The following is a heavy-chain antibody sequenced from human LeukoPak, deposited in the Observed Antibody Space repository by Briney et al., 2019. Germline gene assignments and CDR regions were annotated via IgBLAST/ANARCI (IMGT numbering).Heavy chain of an antibody. CDR2: IRPNSGGT. CDR1: GYTFAAYY. V-gene: IGHV1-2*02. CDR3: ARDRRGYNWNDAHYYYYMDV. J-gene: IGHJ6*03. Sequence: GASVKVSCKASGYTFAAYYMYWVRQAPGQGLEWMGWIRPNSGGTNYTQKFQGRVTMTRDTSISTAYMELSRLRSDDTAVYYCARDRRGYNWNDAHYYYYMDVWGKGTTVTVSS. D-gene: IGHD1-1*01.